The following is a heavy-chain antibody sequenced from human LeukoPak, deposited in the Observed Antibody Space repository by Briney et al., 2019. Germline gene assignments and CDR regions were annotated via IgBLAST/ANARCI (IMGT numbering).Heavy chain of an antibody. Sequence: GGPLRLSCAAPGFTFSSYAMSWVRQAPGKGLEWVSAISGSGGSTYYADSVKGRFTISRDNSKNTLYLQMNSLRAEDTAVYYCAKVGGPHYYGSGSYYNYWGQGTLVTVSS. D-gene: IGHD3-10*01. CDR1: GFTFSSYA. CDR3: AKVGGPHYYGSGSYYNY. J-gene: IGHJ4*02. CDR2: ISGSGGST. V-gene: IGHV3-23*01.